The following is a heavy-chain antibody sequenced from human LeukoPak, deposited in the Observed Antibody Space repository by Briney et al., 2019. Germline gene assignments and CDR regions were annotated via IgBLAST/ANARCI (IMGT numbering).Heavy chain of an antibody. CDR2: IYFSET. CDR3: ASPSKLVLSRGAFDI. D-gene: IGHD3-10*01. CDR1: GASFSDTTYY. J-gene: IGHJ3*02. Sequence: PSETLSLACTVSGASFSDTTYYWAWFRQPPGKGLEWIASIYFSETKYNPSLKSRITISGDTSTNQFSLKLTSVTATDTAVYYCASPSKLVLSRGAFDIWGQGTMVSVSA. V-gene: IGHV4-39*01.